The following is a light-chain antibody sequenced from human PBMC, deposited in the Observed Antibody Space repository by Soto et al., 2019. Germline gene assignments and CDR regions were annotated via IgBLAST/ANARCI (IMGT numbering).Light chain of an antibody. Sequence: QSVLTQPPSASGSPGQSVTISCTGTSSDVGGYNYLSWYQHRPGKAPHLIIYEVTKRPSGVPNRFFGSKSGNTASLTVSGLQAEDEADYFCMSYAGMYTYVFGTGTKLTVL. CDR3: MSYAGMYTYV. V-gene: IGLV2-8*01. J-gene: IGLJ1*01. CDR1: SSDVGGYNY. CDR2: EVT.